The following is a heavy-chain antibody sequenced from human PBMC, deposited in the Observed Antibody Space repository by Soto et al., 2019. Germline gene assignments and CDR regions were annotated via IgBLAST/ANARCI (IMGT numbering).Heavy chain of an antibody. CDR2: IFSSGST. CDR1: CGSINTFY. V-gene: IGHV4-4*07. D-gene: IGHD5-18*01. J-gene: IGHJ4*02. CDR3: AREGSYGAYNFAHGIQLWSFDF. Sequence: SETLSLTCTVSCGSINTFYWSWLRQHSWKGLEWVGSIFSSGSTSFNPSLESRVAMSVDTSKNHFSLNLSSVTAADMAVYYCAREGSYGAYNFAHGIQLWSFDFWGQGALVTVSS.